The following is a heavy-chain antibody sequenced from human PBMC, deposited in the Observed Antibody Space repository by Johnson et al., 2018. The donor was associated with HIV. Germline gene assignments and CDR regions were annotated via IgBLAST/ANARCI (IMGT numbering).Heavy chain of an antibody. J-gene: IGHJ3*02. V-gene: IGHV3-30*02. D-gene: IGHD2/OR15-2a*01. CDR2: IRYDGSNK. CDR3: ARDSVIGGIELSRPDAFDI. CDR1: GFTFSSYG. Sequence: QVQLVESGGGVVQPGRSLRLSCAASGFTFSSYGMHWVRQAPGKGLEWVAFIRYDGSNKYYADSVKGRFTISRDNSKNTLYLQMNSLRAEDTAVYYCARDSVIGGIELSRPDAFDIWGQGTMVTVSS.